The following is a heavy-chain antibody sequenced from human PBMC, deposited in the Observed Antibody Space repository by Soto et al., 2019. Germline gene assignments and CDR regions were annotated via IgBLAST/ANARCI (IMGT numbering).Heavy chain of an antibody. V-gene: IGHV1-69*01. D-gene: IGHD3-10*01. Sequence: QVQLVQSGAEVKKPGSSVKVSCKASGGTFSSYAISWVRQAPGQGLEWMGGIIPIFGTANYAQKFQGRVTITADESTSTAYMELSSLRSEDTAVYYCAIVPGPMGSYYYYGMDVWGQGTTVTVSS. J-gene: IGHJ6*02. CDR3: AIVPGPMGSYYYYGMDV. CDR2: IIPIFGTA. CDR1: GGTFSSYA.